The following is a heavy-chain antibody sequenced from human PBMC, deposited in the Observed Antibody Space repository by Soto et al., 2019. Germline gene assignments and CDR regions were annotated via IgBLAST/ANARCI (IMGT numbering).Heavy chain of an antibody. D-gene: IGHD3-22*01. CDR2: TRNKANSYTT. CDR3: AASHPPYYYDSSGYPY. J-gene: IGHJ4*02. Sequence: PGGSLRLSCAASGFTFSDHFMDWVRQAPGKGLEWVGRTRNKANSYTTEYAASVKGRFTISRDDSKNSLYLQMNSLKTEDTAVYYCAASHPPYYYDSSGYPYWGQGTLVTVSS. CDR1: GFTFSDHF. V-gene: IGHV3-72*01.